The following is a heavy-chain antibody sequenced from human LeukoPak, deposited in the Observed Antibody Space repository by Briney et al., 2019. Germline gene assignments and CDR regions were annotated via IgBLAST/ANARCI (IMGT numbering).Heavy chain of an antibody. CDR2: IYHTGPT. CDR1: GGSMTNNTFY. CDR3: ARKNFEWGGGYRMDV. V-gene: IGHV4-39*01. Sequence: PSQTLSLTCTVSGGSMTNNTFYWGWIRQPPGKGLEWIGSIYHTGPTYYNPSLKTRLTISVDPSNTPFSRQLTSVTAADTAVYYWARKNFEWGGGYRMDVWGQGTTVTVSS. D-gene: IGHD3-9*01. J-gene: IGHJ6*02.